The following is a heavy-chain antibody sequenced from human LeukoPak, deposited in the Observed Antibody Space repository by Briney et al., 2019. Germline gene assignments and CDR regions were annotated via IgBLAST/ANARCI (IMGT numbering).Heavy chain of an antibody. D-gene: IGHD3-22*01. J-gene: IGHJ4*02. V-gene: IGHV1-46*01. Sequence: ASVKVSCKASGYTFTSYYMHWVRQAPGQGLEWMGIINPSGGSTSYAQKFQGRVTMTRDTSTSTVYMELSSLRSEDAAVYYCARGFRPYYYDSSGYYYWGQGTLVTVSS. CDR2: INPSGGST. CDR1: GYTFTSYY. CDR3: ARGFRPYYYDSSGYYY.